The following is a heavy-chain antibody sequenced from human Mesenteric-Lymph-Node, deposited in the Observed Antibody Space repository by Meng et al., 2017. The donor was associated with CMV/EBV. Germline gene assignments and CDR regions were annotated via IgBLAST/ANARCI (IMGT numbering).Heavy chain of an antibody. J-gene: IGHJ6*02. CDR1: GGTFSNYA. D-gene: IGHD6-13*01. Sequence: SVKVSCKASGGTFSNYAISWVRQAPGQGLEWMGGIIPSLGKANSAQKFQGRVTLTADESTSTAYMELSSLRSEDTAVYYCAREGGSSSHRYYQYYYGMDVWGHGTTVTVSS. CDR2: IIPSLGKA. CDR3: AREGGSSSHRYYQYYYGMDV. V-gene: IGHV1-69*10.